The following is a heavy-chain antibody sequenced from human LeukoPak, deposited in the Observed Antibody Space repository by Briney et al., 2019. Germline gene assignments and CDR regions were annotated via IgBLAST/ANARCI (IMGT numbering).Heavy chain of an antibody. D-gene: IGHD5-18*01. J-gene: IGHJ4*02. CDR3: AREIGPRQLHLWGSAFDY. Sequence: ASVKVSCKASGYTLSNYYMHWVRQAPGQGLEWMGIINPSGGSSNYAQKFQGRVTMTRDTSTSTVYMELSSLRSEDTAVYYCAREIGPRQLHLWGSAFDYWGQGTLVTVSS. CDR2: INPSGGSS. V-gene: IGHV1-46*01. CDR1: GYTLSNYY.